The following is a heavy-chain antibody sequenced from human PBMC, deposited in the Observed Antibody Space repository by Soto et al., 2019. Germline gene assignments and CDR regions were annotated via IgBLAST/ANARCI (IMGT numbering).Heavy chain of an antibody. CDR3: AKDPTELGFDP. J-gene: IGHJ5*02. D-gene: IGHD1-1*01. V-gene: IGHV3-23*01. CDR1: GFTFRSYA. Sequence: EVQLLESGGGLVQPGGSLRLSCAASGFTFRSYAMSWVRQAPGKGLEWVSAISGSGGSTYYADSVKGRFTISRDNSKNKLYLQMNSLRAEDTAVYHCAKDPTELGFDPWGQGPLVSVSS. CDR2: ISGSGGST.